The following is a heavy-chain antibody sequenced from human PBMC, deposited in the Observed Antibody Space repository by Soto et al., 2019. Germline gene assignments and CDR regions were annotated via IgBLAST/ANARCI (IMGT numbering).Heavy chain of an antibody. J-gene: IGHJ5*02. CDR3: ARVPPFIEVGATTWFDP. CDR1: GYTFTSYG. D-gene: IGHD1-26*01. Sequence: GASVKVSCKASGYTFTSYGISWVRQAPGQGLEWIGWISAYNGNTNYAQKLQGRVTMTTDTSTSTAYMELRSLRSDDTAVYYCARVPPFIEVGATTWFDPWGQGTLVTVSS. CDR2: ISAYNGNT. V-gene: IGHV1-18*01.